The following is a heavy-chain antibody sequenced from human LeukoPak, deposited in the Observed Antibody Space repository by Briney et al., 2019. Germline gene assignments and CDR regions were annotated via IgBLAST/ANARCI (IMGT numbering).Heavy chain of an antibody. D-gene: IGHD3-10*01. CDR2: ISSSSSTI. CDR1: GFTFSSYS. J-gene: IGHJ5*02. Sequence: GGSLRLSCAASGFTFSSYSMNWVRQAPGKGLEWVSYISSSSSTIYYADSVKGRFTISRDNAKNSLYLQMNSLRAEDTAVYYCARGDYYGSGSYPYNWFDPWGQGTLVTVSS. CDR3: ARGDYYGSGSYPYNWFDP. V-gene: IGHV3-48*04.